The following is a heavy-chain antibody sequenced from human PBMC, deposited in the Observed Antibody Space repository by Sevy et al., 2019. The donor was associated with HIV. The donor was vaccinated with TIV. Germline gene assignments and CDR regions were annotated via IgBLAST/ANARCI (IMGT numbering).Heavy chain of an antibody. D-gene: IGHD6-6*01. CDR1: GYTFTSYY. Sequence: ASVKVSCKASGYTFTSYYMHWVRQAPGQGLEWMGIINPSGGSTSYAQKFQGRVTMTRDTSTSTVYMELSSLRSEDTAVYYGARGTSASSAPLFYFDYWGQGTLVTVSS. CDR3: ARGTSASSAPLFYFDY. V-gene: IGHV1-46*03. J-gene: IGHJ4*02. CDR2: INPSGGST.